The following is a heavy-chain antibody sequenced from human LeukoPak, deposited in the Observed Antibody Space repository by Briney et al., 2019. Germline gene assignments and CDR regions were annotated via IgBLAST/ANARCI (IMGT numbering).Heavy chain of an antibody. V-gene: IGHV1-69*06. D-gene: IGHD3-22*01. Sequence: SVKVSCKASGGTFSSYAISWVRQAPGQGLEWMGGIIPIFGTANYAQKFQGRVTITADKSTSTAYMELRSLRSDDTAVYYCARTTYYYDSSGYYLDYWGQGTLVTVSS. CDR1: GGTFSSYA. CDR3: ARTTYYYDSSGYYLDY. J-gene: IGHJ4*02. CDR2: IIPIFGTA.